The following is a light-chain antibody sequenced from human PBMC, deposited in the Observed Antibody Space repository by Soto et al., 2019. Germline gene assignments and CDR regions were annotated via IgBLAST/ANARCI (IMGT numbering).Light chain of an antibody. Sequence: IVLTQSPDTLSLSPGERATLSCRASQSVSSSYLAWYQQQPGQAPRLLIYAASSRATGVPDRFSGSGSGTDFALTISRLEPEDFAVYYCQQYGTSLFTFGQGTRLEIK. CDR3: QQYGTSLFT. CDR2: AAS. J-gene: IGKJ5*01. V-gene: IGKV3-20*01. CDR1: QSVSSSY.